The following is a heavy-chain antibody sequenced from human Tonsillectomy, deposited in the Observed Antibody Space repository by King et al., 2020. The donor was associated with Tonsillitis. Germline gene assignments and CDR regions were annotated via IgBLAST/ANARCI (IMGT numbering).Heavy chain of an antibody. J-gene: IGHJ5*02. CDR2: IYYSGST. CDR1: GGSISSSSYY. V-gene: IGHV4-39*07. Sequence: QLQESGPGLVKPSETLSLTCTVSGGSISSSSYYWGWIRQPPGKGLEWIGSIYYSGSTYYNPSLKSRVTISVDTSKNHFSLKLNSATAADTAVYYCARHGIVVVTATRVAGFDPWGQGTLVTVSS. CDR3: ARHGIVVVTATRVAGFDP. D-gene: IGHD2-21*02.